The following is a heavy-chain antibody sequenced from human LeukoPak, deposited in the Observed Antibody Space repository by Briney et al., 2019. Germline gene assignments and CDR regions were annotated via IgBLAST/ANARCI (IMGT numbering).Heavy chain of an antibody. CDR1: GFTFSNYS. D-gene: IGHD3-10*01. CDR3: ARDPGVTMVRGVIYYFDY. Sequence: PGGSLRLSCAASGFTFSNYSMNWVRQAPGKGLEWVSSISRSSSHIYYTDSVKGRFTISRDNAKNSLYLQMNSLRAEDTAVYYCARDPGVTMVRGVIYYFDYWGQGTLVTVSS. J-gene: IGHJ4*02. V-gene: IGHV3-21*01. CDR2: ISRSSSHI.